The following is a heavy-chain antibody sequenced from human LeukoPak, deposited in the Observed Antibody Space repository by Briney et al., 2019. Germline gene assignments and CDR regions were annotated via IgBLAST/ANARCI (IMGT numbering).Heavy chain of an antibody. CDR2: IHSGGSI. CDR1: GFTFSSYA. V-gene: IGHV3-53*01. CDR3: ARSGTPYFYFDS. J-gene: IGHJ4*02. D-gene: IGHD3-10*01. Sequence: PGGSLRLSCAASGFTFSSYAMSWVRQAPGKGLEWVSVIHSGGSIYYADSVKGRFTISRDNSKNTLYLQMNSLRVEDTAVYYCARSGTPYFYFDSWGQGTLVTVSS.